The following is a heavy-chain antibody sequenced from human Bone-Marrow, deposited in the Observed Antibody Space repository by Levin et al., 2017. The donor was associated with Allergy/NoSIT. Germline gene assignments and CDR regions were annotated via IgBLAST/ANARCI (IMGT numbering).Heavy chain of an antibody. CDR2: INPYTGDT. V-gene: IGHV1-2*02. J-gene: IGHJ4*02. Sequence: ASVKVSCKASGYSFTGHYIHWVRQAPGQGLEWVAWINPYTGDTKYTQRFQGRVTVTRETSIDTVYMELSGLSSDDTAGFYCVRAAYNSFLGYWGQGTLVTVSS. D-gene: IGHD1-14*01. CDR3: VRAAYNSFLGY. CDR1: GYSFTGHY.